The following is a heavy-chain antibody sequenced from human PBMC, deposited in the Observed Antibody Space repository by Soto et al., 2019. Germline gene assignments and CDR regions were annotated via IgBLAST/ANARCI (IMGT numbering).Heavy chain of an antibody. CDR3: ARDRITGIKWWNFEL. D-gene: IGHD1-20*01. CDR2: ISYDESDK. V-gene: IGHV3-30-3*01. CDR1: GFTFSSYA. J-gene: IGHJ2*01. Sequence: AGGSLRLSCAASGFTFSSYAMHWVRQAPDKGLEWVAIISYDESDKNYADSVKGRFTISRDNSKNTEYLQMSSLRTDDTAVYYCARDRITGIKWWNFELWGRGTLVTVSS.